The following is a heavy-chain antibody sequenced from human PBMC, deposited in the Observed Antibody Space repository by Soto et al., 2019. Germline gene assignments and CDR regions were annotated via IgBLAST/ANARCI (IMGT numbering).Heavy chain of an antibody. CDR2: MSYDGSSK. CDR1: GFSFSSYA. Sequence: QVQLVESGGGVVQPGRSLRLSCAASGFSFSSYAMHWVRQAPGRGLEWVAVMSYDGSSKYYADSVKGRFTISRDNSKNTLYLQMNSLRAEDTAVYYCGAPATMMVVVSLIDYWGQGTPVTVSS. D-gene: IGHD3-22*01. V-gene: IGHV3-30-3*01. J-gene: IGHJ4*02. CDR3: GAPATMMVVVSLIDY.